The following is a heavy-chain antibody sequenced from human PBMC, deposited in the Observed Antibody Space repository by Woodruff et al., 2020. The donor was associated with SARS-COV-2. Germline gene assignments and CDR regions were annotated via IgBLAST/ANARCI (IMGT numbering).Heavy chain of an antibody. CDR3: ARAPYYDFWSGTNDY. CDR2: IIPASATA. Sequence: IIPASATATYPQKFQGRATITADESTTTAYMELSSLRSEDTAVYYCARAPYYDFWSGTNDYWGQGSLVTVSS. D-gene: IGHD3-3*01. V-gene: IGHV1-69*01. J-gene: IGHJ4*02.